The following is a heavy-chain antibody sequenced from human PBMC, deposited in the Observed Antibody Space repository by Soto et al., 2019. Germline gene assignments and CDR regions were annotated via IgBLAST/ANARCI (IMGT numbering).Heavy chain of an antibody. CDR1: GFTLNNSA. CDR2: IVVGSGNT. Sequence: QMQLVQSGPEVKKPGTSVKVSCKASGFTLNNSAVQWVRQARGQRLEWIGWIVVGSGNTNYAQKFQERVSFTRDMSTSTTYIELSSLRSEDTAIHYCAAYYYDTAAFDLWGQGTMVTVSS. D-gene: IGHD3-22*01. V-gene: IGHV1-58*01. J-gene: IGHJ3*01. CDR3: AAYYYDTAAFDL.